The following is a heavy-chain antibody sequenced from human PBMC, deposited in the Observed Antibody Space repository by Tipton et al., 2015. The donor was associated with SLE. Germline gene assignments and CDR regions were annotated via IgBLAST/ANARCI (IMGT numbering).Heavy chain of an antibody. CDR3: ARGVFGVAARDDAFDI. CDR2: IYTRGSI. Sequence: TLSLTCIVSGGSLSSYYWNWIRQPAGKGLGWIGRIYTRGSIKYSPSLKSRVTMSVDTSKQQLSLKLRSVTAADTAVYYCARGVFGVAARDDAFDIWGQGTMVTVSS. D-gene: IGHD6-13*01. CDR1: GGSLSSYY. V-gene: IGHV4-4*07. J-gene: IGHJ3*02.